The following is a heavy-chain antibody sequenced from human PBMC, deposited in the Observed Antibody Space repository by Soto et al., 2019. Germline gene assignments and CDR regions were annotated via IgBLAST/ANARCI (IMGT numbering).Heavy chain of an antibody. CDR1: RFTFSSFG. Sequence: QVQLVESGGGVVQPGKSLRLSCAASRFTFSSFGMHWVRQAPGKGLEWVAFISYDGSKKYYTDSVKGRFTISRDSSTNTLSLQMNSLGAEDTAVYYCAKVRVGRSFYHYSAMDIWGQGTTVTVSS. V-gene: IGHV3-30*18. CDR3: AKVRVGRSFYHYSAMDI. J-gene: IGHJ6*02. CDR2: ISYDGSKK. D-gene: IGHD1-26*01.